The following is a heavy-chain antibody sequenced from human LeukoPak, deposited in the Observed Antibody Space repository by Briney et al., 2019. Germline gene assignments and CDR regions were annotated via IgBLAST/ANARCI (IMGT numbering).Heavy chain of an antibody. CDR2: ISYAGSNN. J-gene: IGHJ4*02. D-gene: IGHD1-26*01. V-gene: IGHV3-30*18. CDR3: AKSSGSTAL. CDR1: GFTFSNYG. Sequence: PGGSLRLSCAASGFTFSNYGMHWVRQAPGKGLEWVSDISYAGSNNFYADSVKGRFTISRDNSKNMLYLQVNSLRAEDTAIYYCAKSSGSTALWGQGTLVTVSS.